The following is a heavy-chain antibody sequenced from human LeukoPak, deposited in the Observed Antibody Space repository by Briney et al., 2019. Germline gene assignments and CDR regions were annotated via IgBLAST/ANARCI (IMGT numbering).Heavy chain of an antibody. Sequence: SETLSLTCTVSGGSISSYYWSWIRQPPGKGLEWIGYIYYSGSTNYNPSLKSRVTISVATSKNQFSLKLSSVTPEDTAVYFCARDDLQLVRRLGGTTEYYYYYYMDVWGKGTTVTVSS. D-gene: IGHD6-13*01. V-gene: IGHV4-59*12. CDR2: IYYSGST. CDR1: GGSISSYY. J-gene: IGHJ6*03. CDR3: ARDDLQLVRRLGGTTEYYYYYYMDV.